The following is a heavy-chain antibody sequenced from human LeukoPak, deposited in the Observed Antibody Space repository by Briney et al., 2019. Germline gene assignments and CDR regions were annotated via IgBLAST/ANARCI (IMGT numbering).Heavy chain of an antibody. J-gene: IGHJ4*02. D-gene: IGHD4-17*01. Sequence: GGSLRLSCAASGFTFSSYWMSWVRQAPGKGLEWVANIKQDGSEKYYVDSVKGRFTISRDNAKNSLYLQMNSLRAEDTAVYYCARVYTQWTTVTIGFDYWGQGTLVTVSS. CDR1: GFTFSSYW. CDR3: ARVYTQWTTVTIGFDY. V-gene: IGHV3-7*01. CDR2: IKQDGSEK.